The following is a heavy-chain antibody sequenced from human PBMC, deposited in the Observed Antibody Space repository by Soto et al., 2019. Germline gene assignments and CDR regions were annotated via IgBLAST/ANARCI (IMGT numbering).Heavy chain of an antibody. D-gene: IGHD5-18*01. V-gene: IGHV1-69*05. CDR2: IIPIFGTA. CDR1: GGTFGSYA. J-gene: IGHJ5*02. Sequence: SVKVSCKASGGTFGSYAISWVRQAPGQGLEWMGGIIPIFGTANYAQKFQGRVTMTRNISIATAYMELSSLRSEDTAIYYCARMASFGSLNWFDPWGQGTLVTVSS. CDR3: ARMASFGSLNWFDP.